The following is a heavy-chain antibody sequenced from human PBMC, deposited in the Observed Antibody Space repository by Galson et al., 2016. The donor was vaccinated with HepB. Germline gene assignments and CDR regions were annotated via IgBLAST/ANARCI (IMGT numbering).Heavy chain of an antibody. CDR3: ARGAGRGYASGSRNFDY. CDR2: IYHSGST. V-gene: IGHV4-4*02. D-gene: IGHD3-10*01. J-gene: IGHJ4*02. Sequence: SETLSLTCAVSGGSISSDSWWGWVRQPPGKGLEWIGEIYHSGSTNYKPSLKSRLTLSADTSKNQLSLRLTSVTAADTAVYYCARGAGRGYASGSRNFDYWGQGTLVTVSS. CDR1: GGSISSDSW.